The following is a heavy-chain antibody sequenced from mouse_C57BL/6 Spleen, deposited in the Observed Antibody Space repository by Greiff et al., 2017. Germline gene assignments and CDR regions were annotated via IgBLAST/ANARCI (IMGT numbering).Heavy chain of an antibody. Sequence: DVMLVESGGGLVKPGGSLKLSCAASGFTFSDYGMHWVRQAPEKGLEWVAYISSGSSTIYYADTVKGRFTISRDNAKNTLFLQMTSLRSEDTAMYYCARPFITTGYAMDYWGQGTSVTVSS. J-gene: IGHJ4*01. CDR2: ISSGSSTI. D-gene: IGHD1-1*01. V-gene: IGHV5-17*01. CDR3: ARPFITTGYAMDY. CDR1: GFTFSDYG.